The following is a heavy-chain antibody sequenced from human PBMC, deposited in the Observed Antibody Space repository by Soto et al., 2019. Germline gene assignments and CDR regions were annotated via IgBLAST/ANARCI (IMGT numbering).Heavy chain of an antibody. CDR1: GFSLTTTGVG. CDR3: VHRTEPHYYYVIDV. J-gene: IGHJ6*02. V-gene: IGHV2-5*01. Sequence: QITLKESGPTLVKPTQTLTLTCTFSGFSLTTTGVGVGWIRQPPGKALEWLALIYWHDDKRYSPSLKSRLTITKDTSKNQVVLTMTNMDPVDTATYYCVHRTEPHYYYVIDVWGQGTTVTVSS. CDR2: IYWHDDK.